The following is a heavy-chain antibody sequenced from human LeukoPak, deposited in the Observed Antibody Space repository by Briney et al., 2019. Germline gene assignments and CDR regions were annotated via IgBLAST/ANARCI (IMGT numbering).Heavy chain of an antibody. CDR2: IYTSGST. D-gene: IGHD6-13*01. CDR3: ARALSDSSSWDYYYYMDV. J-gene: IGHJ6*03. CDR1: GGSISSYY. V-gene: IGHV4-4*07. Sequence: SETLSLTCTVSGGSISSYYWSWIRQPAGKGLERIGRIYTSGSTNYNPSLKSRVTISVDKSKNQFSLKLSSVTAADTAVYYCARALSDSSSWDYYYYMDVWGKGTTVTVSS.